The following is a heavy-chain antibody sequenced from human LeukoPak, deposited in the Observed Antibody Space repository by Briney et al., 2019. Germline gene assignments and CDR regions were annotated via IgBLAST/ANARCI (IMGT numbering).Heavy chain of an antibody. CDR2: IRSKLNGYAT. V-gene: IGHV3-73*01. Sequence: GSLRIPCAASGFTFNGSAMHWVRQAFGKRLEWVGRIRSKLNGYATVYAASVKGRFTISRDDSKNTAYLQMNSLKTEDTAMYYCTRESSGWYTDYWGQGTLVTVSS. J-gene: IGHJ4*02. CDR3: TRESSGWYTDY. CDR1: GFTFNGSA. D-gene: IGHD6-19*01.